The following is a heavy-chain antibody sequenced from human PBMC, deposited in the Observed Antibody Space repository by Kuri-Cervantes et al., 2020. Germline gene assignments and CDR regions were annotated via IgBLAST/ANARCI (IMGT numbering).Heavy chain of an antibody. J-gene: IGHJ4*02. Sequence: SQTLSLTCDVYIGSFSSYFWSWIRQSPGKGLEWIGEINHRGSTNYNPSLKSRVTISVDTSKNQFSLNLSSVTAADTAVYYCVSGYCSGGSCYSNYWGQGTLVTVSS. CDR1: IGSFSSYF. CDR2: INHRGST. V-gene: IGHV4-34*01. D-gene: IGHD2-15*01. CDR3: VSGYCSGGSCYSNY.